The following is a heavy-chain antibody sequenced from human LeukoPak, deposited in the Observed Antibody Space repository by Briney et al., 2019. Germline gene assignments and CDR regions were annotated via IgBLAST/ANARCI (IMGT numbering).Heavy chain of an antibody. J-gene: IGHJ4*02. V-gene: IGHV4-4*02. CDR3: TRESGAFSPFGF. CDR1: GGSIITNNW. CDR2: VHLSGAS. Sequence: PSGTLSLSCAVSGGSIITNNWWSWVRQPPGKGVEWIGEVHLSGASNYNPSLKSRVNMSIDKSKNQLSLELTSVTAADTAIYYCTRESGAFSPFGFWGQGTLVTVSS. D-gene: IGHD1-26*01.